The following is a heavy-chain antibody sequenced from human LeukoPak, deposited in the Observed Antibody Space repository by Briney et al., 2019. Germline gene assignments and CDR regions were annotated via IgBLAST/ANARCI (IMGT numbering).Heavy chain of an antibody. D-gene: IGHD5-18*01. V-gene: IGHV4-59*11. Sequence: PSETLSLTCTVSGDSISGQYWGWIRQHPGKGLEWIGSVYYSGSAYYNASLKSRVSILVDKSKSQFSLRLSTVTAADTAVYYCARVASGYSYGYPHHYYYYMDVWGKGTTVTVS. CDR2: VYYSGSA. J-gene: IGHJ6*03. CDR3: ARVASGYSYGYPHHYYYYMDV. CDR1: GDSISGQY.